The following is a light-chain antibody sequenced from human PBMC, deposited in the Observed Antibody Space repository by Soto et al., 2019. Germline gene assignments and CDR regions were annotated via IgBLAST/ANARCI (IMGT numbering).Light chain of an antibody. CDR3: QQYNSYSPT. V-gene: IGKV1-5*03. Sequence: DIQMTQSPSTLSASVGHRVTITCRASQSSSVWLAWYQQKAGKAPNLLIYKASRLESGVPSRFSGSGSETEFTLTISGLQPGDSATYYCQQYNSYSPTFGQGTKVEVK. CDR1: QSSSVW. J-gene: IGKJ1*01. CDR2: KAS.